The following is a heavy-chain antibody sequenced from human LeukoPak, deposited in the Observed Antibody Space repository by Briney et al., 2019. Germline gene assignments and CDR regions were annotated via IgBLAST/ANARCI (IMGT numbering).Heavy chain of an antibody. CDR3: ARDAVGATRYYYYDYMDV. V-gene: IGHV1-69*06. Sequence: SVKVSCKASGGTFSSYAISWVRQAPGQGLEWMGGIIPIFGTANYAQKFQGRVTITADKSTSTAYMELSSLRSEDTAVYYCARDAVGATRYYYYDYMDVWGKGTTVTVSS. CDR1: GGTFSSYA. D-gene: IGHD1-26*01. J-gene: IGHJ6*03. CDR2: IIPIFGTA.